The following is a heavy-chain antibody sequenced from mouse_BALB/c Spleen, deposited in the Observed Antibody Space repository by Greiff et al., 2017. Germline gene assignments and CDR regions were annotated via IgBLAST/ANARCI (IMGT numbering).Heavy chain of an antibody. V-gene: IGHV5-17*02. D-gene: IGHD2-3*01. CDR2: ISSGSSTI. CDR3: ARNHDGYYAMDY. Sequence: DVQLVESGGGLVQPGGSRKLSCAASGFTFSSFGMHWVRQAPEKGLEWVAYISSGSSTIYYADTVKGRFTISRDNPKNTLFLQMTSLRSEDTAMYYCARNHDGYYAMDYWGQGTSVTVSS. J-gene: IGHJ4*01. CDR1: GFTFSSFG.